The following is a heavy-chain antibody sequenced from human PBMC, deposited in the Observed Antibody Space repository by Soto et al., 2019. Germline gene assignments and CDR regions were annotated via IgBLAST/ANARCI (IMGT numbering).Heavy chain of an antibody. V-gene: IGHV4-61*01. CDR3: AREKRIVGATDFDY. Sequence: GGSVKISRYAGTWKRKPPGKGLEWIGYIYYSGSTNYNPSLKSRVTISVDTSKNQFSLKLSSVTAADTAVYYCAREKRIVGATDFDYWGQGTLV. J-gene: IGHJ4*02. CDR2: IYYSGST. CDR1: GGSVKISRYA. D-gene: IGHD1-26*01.